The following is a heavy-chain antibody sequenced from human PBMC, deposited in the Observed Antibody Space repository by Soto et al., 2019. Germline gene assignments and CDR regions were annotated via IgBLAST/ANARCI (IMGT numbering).Heavy chain of an antibody. CDR2: ISFDGNNN. J-gene: IGHJ4*02. Sequence: QVQLVESGGGVVQPGGSLRLSCAASGFTFSNYALHWVRQAPGRGLEWVALISFDGNNNYYANSVKGRFTISRDNSKNTLYLQMNSLRAEDTAVYYGGRCSGISCRLGADFWGQGTLVIVSS. V-gene: IGHV3-30-3*01. D-gene: IGHD2-2*01. CDR3: GRCSGISCRLGADF. CDR1: GFTFSNYA.